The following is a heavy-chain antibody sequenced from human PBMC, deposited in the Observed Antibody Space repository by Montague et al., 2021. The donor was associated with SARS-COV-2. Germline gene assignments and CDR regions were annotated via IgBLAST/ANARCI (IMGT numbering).Heavy chain of an antibody. J-gene: IGHJ6*02. V-gene: IGHV4-4*07. D-gene: IGHD5-18*01. Sequence: SETLSLTCTVSGGSISSYYWSWIRQPAGKGLEWIGRIYTSGSTNYNPPLKSRVTMSVDTSKNQFSLTLSSVTAADTGVYYCAREPLERGHEQLWEGYYYYGKDVWGQGTTVTVSS. CDR2: IYTSGST. CDR3: AREPLERGHEQLWEGYYYYGKDV. CDR1: GGSISSYY.